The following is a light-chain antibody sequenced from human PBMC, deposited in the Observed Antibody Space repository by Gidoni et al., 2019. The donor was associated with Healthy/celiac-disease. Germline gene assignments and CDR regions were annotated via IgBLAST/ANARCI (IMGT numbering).Light chain of an antibody. V-gene: IGKV1-27*01. Sequence: DIQRTQSPSSLSASVGDRVTITCRASHGISNYLAWYQQKPGKVPKLLIYAASTLQSGVPSRFSGSGSGTDFTLTISSLQPEDVATYYCQKYNSAPPFTFGPGTKVDIK. CDR1: HGISNY. CDR3: QKYNSAPPFT. CDR2: AAS. J-gene: IGKJ3*01.